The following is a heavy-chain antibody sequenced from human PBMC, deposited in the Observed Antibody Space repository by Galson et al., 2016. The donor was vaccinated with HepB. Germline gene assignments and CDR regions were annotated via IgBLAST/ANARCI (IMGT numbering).Heavy chain of an antibody. CDR2: SRYSGTI. CDR3: VRGTGKSWYGHKRSYYYTMEV. CDR1: GFSLTHYE. V-gene: IGHV3-69-1*01. Sequence: SLRLSCAVSGFSLTHYEMNWVRQAPGKGLEWLSYSRYSGTIFYADSVKGRFTISRDDADNSLHLQMNNVRVDDTAVYYCVRGTGKSWYGHKRSYYYTMEVWGRGTTVIVSS. J-gene: IGHJ6*02. D-gene: IGHD6-13*01.